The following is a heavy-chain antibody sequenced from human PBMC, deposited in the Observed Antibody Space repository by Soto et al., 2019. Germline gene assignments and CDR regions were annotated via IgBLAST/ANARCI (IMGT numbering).Heavy chain of an antibody. CDR3: AKDEYYDISLVSNAFDI. Sequence: PGGSLRLSCAASGFTFSSYAMSWVRQAPGKGLEWVSAISGSGGSTYYADSVKGRFTISRDNSKNTLYLQMNSLRAEDTAVYYCAKDEYYDISLVSNAFDIWGQGTMVTVSS. CDR2: ISGSGGST. D-gene: IGHD3-9*01. V-gene: IGHV3-23*01. J-gene: IGHJ3*02. CDR1: GFTFSSYA.